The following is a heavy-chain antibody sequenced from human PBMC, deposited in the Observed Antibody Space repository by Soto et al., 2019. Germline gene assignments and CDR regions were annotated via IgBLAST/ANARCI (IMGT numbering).Heavy chain of an antibody. CDR3: ARAPWFGVHIARDY. Sequence: PGGSLRLSCAASGFTFSSYSMNWVRQAPGKGLEWVSSISSSSSYIYYADSVKGRFTISRDNAKNSLYLQMNSLRAEDTAVYYCARAPWFGVHIARDYWGQGTLVTVSS. J-gene: IGHJ4*02. CDR1: GFTFSSYS. V-gene: IGHV3-21*01. CDR2: ISSSSSYI. D-gene: IGHD3-10*01.